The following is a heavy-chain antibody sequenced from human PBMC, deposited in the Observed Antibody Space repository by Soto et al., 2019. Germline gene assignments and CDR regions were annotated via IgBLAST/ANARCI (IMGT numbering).Heavy chain of an antibody. V-gene: IGHV3-48*01. J-gene: IGHJ4*02. Sequence: GGSLRLSCAASGFTVNSYSMNWVRQAPGKGLEWVSYISSSSSTIYYADSVKGRFTISRDNAKNSLYLQMNSLRAEDTAVYYCARATVTIDYWGQGTLVTVYS. CDR2: ISSSSSTI. CDR3: ARATVTIDY. D-gene: IGHD4-4*01. CDR1: GFTVNSYS.